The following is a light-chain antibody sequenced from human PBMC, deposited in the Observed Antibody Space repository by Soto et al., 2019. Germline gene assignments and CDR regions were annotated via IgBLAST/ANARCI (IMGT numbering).Light chain of an antibody. V-gene: IGLV1-51*01. CDR1: SSSIGTHY. CDR3: GTWDTGLVWV. J-gene: IGLJ3*02. Sequence: QSVLTQPPSVSAAPGQRVSISCSGSSSSIGTHYVAWYQQVPGTPPKLLIYDNNKRPSATPDRFSGSKSGTSATLGITGLQTGDEADYYCGTWDTGLVWVFGGGTKLTVL. CDR2: DNN.